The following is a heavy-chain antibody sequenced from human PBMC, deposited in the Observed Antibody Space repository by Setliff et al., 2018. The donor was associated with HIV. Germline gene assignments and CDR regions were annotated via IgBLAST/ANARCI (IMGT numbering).Heavy chain of an antibody. V-gene: IGHV3-33*01. CDR3: ARETIAARPVDY. J-gene: IGHJ4*02. CDR1: GFTFSSYG. CDR2: IWYDGSNK. D-gene: IGHD6-6*01. Sequence: PGGSLRLSCAASGFTFSSYGMHWVRQAPGKGLEWVAVIWYDGSNKYYADSVKGRFTISRDNSKNTLYLQMNSLRAEDTAVYYCARETIAARPVDYWGQGTLVTVSS.